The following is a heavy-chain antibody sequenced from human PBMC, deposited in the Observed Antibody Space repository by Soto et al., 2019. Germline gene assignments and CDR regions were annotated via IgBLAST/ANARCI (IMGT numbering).Heavy chain of an antibody. V-gene: IGHV3-33*01. Sequence: GGSLRLSCAASGFAFSSFGMHWVRQAPGKGLEWVALVGYDGSDKYYGDSVKGRFTISRDYSENTVHLQMDSLRVEDTAVYFCARYCSGGSCYGGGLDYWGRGTLVTVSS. CDR3: ARYCSGGSCYGGGLDY. CDR1: GFAFSSFG. D-gene: IGHD2-15*01. CDR2: VGYDGSDK. J-gene: IGHJ4*02.